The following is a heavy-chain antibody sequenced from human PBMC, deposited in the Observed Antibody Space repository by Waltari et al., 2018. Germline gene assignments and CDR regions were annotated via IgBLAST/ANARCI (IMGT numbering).Heavy chain of an antibody. D-gene: IGHD5-18*01. Sequence: EVQLVESGGGLVQPGGSLRLSCAASGFTFRSYEMTWVRQAPGKGMEWVSFNDTSVSTLYYADSVKGRFNNARDNAKNSLDLQMNSLRAEDTAGYYCERMFRYGYPDYWGQGTLGTVSS. V-gene: IGHV3-48*03. CDR2: NDTSVSTL. CDR1: GFTFRSYE. J-gene: IGHJ4*02. CDR3: ERMFRYGYPDY.